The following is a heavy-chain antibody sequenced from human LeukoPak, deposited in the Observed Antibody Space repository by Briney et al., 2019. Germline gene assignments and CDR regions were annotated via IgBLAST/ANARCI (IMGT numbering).Heavy chain of an antibody. D-gene: IGHD3-10*01. Sequence: SGPTLVNPTQTLTVTCTFSGFSLSTSGMRVSWIRQPPGKALEWLARIDWDDDKFYSTSLKTRLTISKDTSKNQVVLTMTNMDPVDTATYYCARAMVRGVLDYWGQGTLVTVSS. CDR1: GFSLSTSGMR. CDR3: ARAMVRGVLDY. J-gene: IGHJ4*02. CDR2: IDWDDDK. V-gene: IGHV2-70*04.